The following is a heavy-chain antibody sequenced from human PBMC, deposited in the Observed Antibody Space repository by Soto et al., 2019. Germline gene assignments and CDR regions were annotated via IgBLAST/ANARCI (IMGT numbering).Heavy chain of an antibody. D-gene: IGHD2-15*01. CDR1: GFVFSSNG. V-gene: IGHV3-30*18. CDR2: RSSDGSNK. Sequence: GGLLRPSCGGSGFVFSSNGMHWARPAAGKGLEWVAGRSSDGSNKYYAASVKGRFTIPRDNSNNTLYLQMNSLRAEDTAVYYCAKGHLRYCVGSCPPLCDYWGQGTLVTVSS. CDR3: AKGHLRYCVGSCPPLCDY. J-gene: IGHJ4*02.